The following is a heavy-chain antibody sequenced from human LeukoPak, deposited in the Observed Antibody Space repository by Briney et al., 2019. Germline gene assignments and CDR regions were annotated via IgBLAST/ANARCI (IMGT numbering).Heavy chain of an antibody. V-gene: IGHV3-64D*08. Sequence: GGSLRLSCSASGFTFSGCAMYWVRQSPRKGLEYLSVISSNGGRAYYADSVKGRFTISRDNSRNTLYLQMNSLRAEDTAMYYCAKDRDDTSAFRYYFDHWGQGTLVTVSS. J-gene: IGHJ4*02. CDR1: GFTFSGCA. CDR2: ISSNGGRA. D-gene: IGHD3-22*01. CDR3: AKDRDDTSAFRYYFDH.